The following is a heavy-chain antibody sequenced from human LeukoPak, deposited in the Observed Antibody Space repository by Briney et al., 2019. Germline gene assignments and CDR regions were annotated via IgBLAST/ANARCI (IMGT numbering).Heavy chain of an antibody. CDR1: GGSFSGYY. J-gene: IGHJ5*02. D-gene: IGHD6-6*01. Sequence: SETLSLTCAVYGGSFSGYYWSWIRQPPGKGLEWIGEINHSGSTNYNPSLKSRVTISVDTSKNQFSLKLSSVTAADTAVYYCARKGGGQLVNTRRWFDPWGQGTLVTVSS. CDR2: INHSGST. CDR3: ARKGGGQLVNTRRWFDP. V-gene: IGHV4-34*01.